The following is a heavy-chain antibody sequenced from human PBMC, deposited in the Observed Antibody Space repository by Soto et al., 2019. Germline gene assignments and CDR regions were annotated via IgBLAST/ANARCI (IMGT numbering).Heavy chain of an antibody. CDR2: MNPINGAA. CDR3: GRGPSPRAPAGGTPYYYAMDV. V-gene: IGHV1-8*02. Sequence: ASVKVSCKASGYDFTAYDINWVRQASGQGLEWMGWMNPINGAAGSARRFQGRVSMTRNTATGTACLELTSLRSDDTAVYYCGRGPSPRAPAGGTPYYYAMDVWGQGTTVTVSS. D-gene: IGHD6-13*01. CDR1: GYDFTAYD. J-gene: IGHJ6*02.